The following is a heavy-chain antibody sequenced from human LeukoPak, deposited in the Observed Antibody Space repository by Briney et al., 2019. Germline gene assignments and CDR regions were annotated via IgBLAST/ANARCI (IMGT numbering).Heavy chain of an antibody. CDR3: ARDGWQWLVLPEYFQH. CDR2: ISAYNGNT. CDR1: GYTFTSYG. D-gene: IGHD6-19*01. J-gene: IGHJ1*01. V-gene: IGHV1-18*01. Sequence: ASVKVSCKASGYTFTSYGISWVRQAPGQGLEWMGWISAYNGNTNYAQKLQGRVTMTTDTSTSTAYMELRSLISDDTAVYYCARDGWQWLVLPEYFQHWGQGTLVTVSS.